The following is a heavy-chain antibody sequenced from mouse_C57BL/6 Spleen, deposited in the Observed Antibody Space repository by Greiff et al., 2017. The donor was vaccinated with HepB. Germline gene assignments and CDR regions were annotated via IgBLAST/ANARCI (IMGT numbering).Heavy chain of an antibody. Sequence: QVQLQQSGAELVKPGASVKISCKASGYAFSSYWMNWVKQRPGKGLEWIGQIYPGDGDTNYNGKFKGKATLTADKSSSTAYMQLSSLTSEDSAVYFCARDYYGSRAWFAYWGQGTLVTVSA. D-gene: IGHD1-1*01. J-gene: IGHJ3*01. CDR2: IYPGDGDT. V-gene: IGHV1-80*01. CDR1: GYAFSSYW. CDR3: ARDYYGSRAWFAY.